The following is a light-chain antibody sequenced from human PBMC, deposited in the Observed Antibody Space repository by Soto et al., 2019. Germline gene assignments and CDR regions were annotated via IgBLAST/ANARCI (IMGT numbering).Light chain of an antibody. J-gene: IGLJ2*01. Sequence: QSVLTQPASVSGSPGQSITISCTGTSSDVGGYNYVSWYQQHPGKAPKLMIYDVSNRPSGVSNRFSGSKSGNTASLTISGLQVEDEADYYCSSYTSSSTSSVVFGGGTKLTVL. CDR2: DVS. V-gene: IGLV2-14*01. CDR3: SSYTSSSTSSVV. CDR1: SSDVGGYNY.